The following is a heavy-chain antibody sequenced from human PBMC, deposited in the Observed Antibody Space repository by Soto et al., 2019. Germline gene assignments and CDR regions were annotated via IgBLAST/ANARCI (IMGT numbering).Heavy chain of an antibody. CDR1: GFTFGDYA. CDR2: IISGGVIA. D-gene: IGHD6-19*01. V-gene: IGHV3-23*01. CDR3: AKAVAGYNWYFDL. J-gene: IGHJ2*01. Sequence: EVHLLDSGGDLVQPGGSLRLSCAASGFTFGDYAMSWVRQGPGKGLEWVSIIISGGVIAYYADSVKGRFTISRDNSKNTLYLQMSGLRAEDTAVYHCAKAVAGYNWYFDLWGRGTLVTVSS.